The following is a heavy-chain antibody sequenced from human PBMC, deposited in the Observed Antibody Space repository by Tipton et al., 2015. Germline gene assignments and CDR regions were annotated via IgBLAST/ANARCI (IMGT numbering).Heavy chain of an antibody. Sequence: QSGAEVKKPGSSVKVSCKASGYSFTSYYMHWVRQAPGQGLEWMGTIDPSGGSMNYAQKFQGRLTMTRDTSTSTLYMELSSLRSEDTAGYYCARACGSRWYGNFWYFDLWGRGTLVTVSS. V-gene: IGHV1-46*01. CDR3: ARACGSRWYGNFWYFDL. J-gene: IGHJ2*01. D-gene: IGHD6-13*01. CDR2: IDPSGGSM. CDR1: GYSFTSYY.